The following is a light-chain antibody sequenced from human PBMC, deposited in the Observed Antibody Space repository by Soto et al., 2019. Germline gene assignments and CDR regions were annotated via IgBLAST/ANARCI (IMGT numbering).Light chain of an antibody. V-gene: IGKV3-15*01. Sequence: EIVMTQSPATLSVSPGERATLCCRASQSVSSNLAWYQHKPGQAPRLLIYGASPRATGIPGRFSGSGSGTVFTLTISSLQSEDFGVYYCQQYNKWPWTFGRGTKVDIK. CDR2: GAS. J-gene: IGKJ1*01. CDR1: QSVSSN. CDR3: QQYNKWPWT.